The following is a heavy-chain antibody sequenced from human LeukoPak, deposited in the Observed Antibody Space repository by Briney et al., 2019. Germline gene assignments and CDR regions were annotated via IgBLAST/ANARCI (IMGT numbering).Heavy chain of an antibody. CDR2: MNPNSGNT. J-gene: IGHJ4*02. CDR1: GYTFTSYD. D-gene: IGHD3-16*02. Sequence: ASVKVSCKASGYTFTSYDINWVRQATGQGLEWMGWMNPNSGNTGYAQKFQGRVTMTRNTSISTAYMELSSLRSEDTAVYYCAREEITFGGVIVLPDYWGQGTLVTVSS. V-gene: IGHV1-8*01. CDR3: AREEITFGGVIVLPDY.